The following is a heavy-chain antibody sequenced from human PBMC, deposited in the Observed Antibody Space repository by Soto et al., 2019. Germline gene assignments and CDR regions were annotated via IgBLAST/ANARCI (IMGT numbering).Heavy chain of an antibody. Sequence: QVQLQESGPGLVKPSETLSLTCTVSGGSISSYYWSWIRQPPGKGLEWIGYISYSGSTNYNPSLKSRITISVDTSNNQFSLMLSSVPAADTAVYYCARRYVSAFDIWGQGTEVTVSS. D-gene: IGHD5-12*01. CDR1: GGSISSYY. CDR2: ISYSGST. V-gene: IGHV4-59*01. J-gene: IGHJ3*02. CDR3: ARRYVSAFDI.